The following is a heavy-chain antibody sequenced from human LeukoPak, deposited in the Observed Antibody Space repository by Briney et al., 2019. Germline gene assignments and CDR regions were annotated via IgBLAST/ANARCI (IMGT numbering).Heavy chain of an antibody. D-gene: IGHD4-17*01. Sequence: SVKVSCKASGGTFSSYAISWVRQAPGQGLEWMGRIIPILGIANYAQKFQGRVTITADKSTSTAYMELSSLRSEDTAVYYCAAGDYKNWFDPWGQGTLVRVSS. CDR3: AAGDYKNWFDP. J-gene: IGHJ5*02. V-gene: IGHV1-69*04. CDR1: GGTFSSYA. CDR2: IIPILGIA.